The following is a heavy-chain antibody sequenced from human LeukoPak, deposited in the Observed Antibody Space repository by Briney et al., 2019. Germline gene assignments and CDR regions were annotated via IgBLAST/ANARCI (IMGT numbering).Heavy chain of an antibody. CDR3: ARDRRDGDYEGYFDY. CDR2: IWYDGNNK. V-gene: IGHV3-33*01. D-gene: IGHD4-17*01. CDR1: AFTFSSYG. Sequence: GESVRRSCAGYAFTFSSYGMQRVRQAPGKGLEWLAVIWYDGNNKYYAGYVKGRFNSSRDDSKNTLYLQMNSLRAKDTAVYYCARDRRDGDYEGYFDYWGQGTLVTVSS. J-gene: IGHJ4*02.